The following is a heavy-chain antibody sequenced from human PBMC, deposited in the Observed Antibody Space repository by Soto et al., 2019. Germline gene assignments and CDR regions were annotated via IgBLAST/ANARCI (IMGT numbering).Heavy chain of an antibody. Sequence: GGSLRLSCAASGFTVSSNYMSWVRQAPGKGLEWVSVIYSGGSTYYADSMKGRFTISRHNSKNTLYLQMNSLRAEDTAVYYCARDRAAKLGIFAFDIWGQGTMVTVSS. CDR1: GFTVSSNY. J-gene: IGHJ3*02. CDR2: IYSGGST. V-gene: IGHV3-53*04. CDR3: ARDRAAKLGIFAFDI. D-gene: IGHD7-27*01.